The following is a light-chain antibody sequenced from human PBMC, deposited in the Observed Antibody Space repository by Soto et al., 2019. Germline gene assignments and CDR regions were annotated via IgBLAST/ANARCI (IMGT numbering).Light chain of an antibody. J-gene: IGKJ5*01. CDR1: QSISSW. Sequence: DIKMNQSPSTLSATVGDRVTITCRASQSISSWLAWYQQKPGKAPKLLIYDASSLESGVPSRFSGSGSGTEFTLTISSLQPDDFATYYCQQYNSYSTFGQGTLLEIK. CDR2: DAS. CDR3: QQYNSYST. V-gene: IGKV1-5*01.